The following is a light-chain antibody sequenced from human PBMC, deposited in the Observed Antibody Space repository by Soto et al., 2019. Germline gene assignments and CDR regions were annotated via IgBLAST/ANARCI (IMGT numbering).Light chain of an antibody. Sequence: EIVFTPSPVNLALFPGERATLSCRASQSGSSRLAWYQQKPGQAPRLLIYDVSNRATGIPARFSGSGSGTDFALTISSLEPEDFAVYYCQQRDYWQVTFGQGTRLEIK. CDR3: QQRDYWQVT. CDR2: DVS. CDR1: QSGSSR. V-gene: IGKV3-11*01. J-gene: IGKJ5*01.